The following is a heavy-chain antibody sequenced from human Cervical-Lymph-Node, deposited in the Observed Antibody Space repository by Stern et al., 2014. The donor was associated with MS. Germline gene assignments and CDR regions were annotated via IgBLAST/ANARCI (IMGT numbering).Heavy chain of an antibody. D-gene: IGHD3-22*01. J-gene: IGHJ4*02. CDR1: GFTFTSYW. V-gene: IGHV3-74*02. CDR3: ARVLTYYDTSGYPDY. Sequence: EVQLVESGGGLVQPGGSLRLSCTASGFTFTSYWMHWVRQAPGTGLMWVSRINGDGRSTNYADSVRGRFTISRDNAKNTVHLQMNSLRVEDTAVYYCARVLTYYDTSGYPDYWGQGTLVTVSS. CDR2: INGDGRST.